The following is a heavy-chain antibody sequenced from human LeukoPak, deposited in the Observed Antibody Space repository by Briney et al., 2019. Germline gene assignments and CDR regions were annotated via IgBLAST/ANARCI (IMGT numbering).Heavy chain of an antibody. CDR1: GGSFSGYY. CDR2: INHSGST. CDR3: ARETAMVTSFDY. J-gene: IGHJ4*02. Sequence: SETLSLTCAVYGGSFSGYYWSWIRQPPGKGLEWIGEINHSGSTNYNPSLKSRVTISVDRSKNQFSLKLSSVTAADTAVYYCARETAMVTSFDYWGQGTLVTVSS. V-gene: IGHV4-34*01. D-gene: IGHD5-18*01.